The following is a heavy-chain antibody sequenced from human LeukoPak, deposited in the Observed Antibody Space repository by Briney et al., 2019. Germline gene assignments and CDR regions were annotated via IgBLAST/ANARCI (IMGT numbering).Heavy chain of an antibody. CDR1: GGSFSGYY. Sequence: SETLSLTCAVYGGSFSGYYWSWIRQPPGKGLEWIGYIYYSGSTNYNPSLKSRVTISVDTSKNQFSLKLSSVTAADTAVYYCAREAGGGNQVDYWGQGTLVTVSS. D-gene: IGHD4-23*01. CDR3: AREAGGGNQVDY. J-gene: IGHJ4*02. CDR2: IYYSGST. V-gene: IGHV4-59*01.